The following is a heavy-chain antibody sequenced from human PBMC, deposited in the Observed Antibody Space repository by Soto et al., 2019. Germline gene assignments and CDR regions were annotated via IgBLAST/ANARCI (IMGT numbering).Heavy chain of an antibody. Sequence: GGSLRLSCAASGFTFSSYWMHWVRQAPGKGLVWVSRINSDGSSTSYADSVKGRFTISRDNAKNTLYLQMNSLRAEDTAVYYCARPVLEYSGYDFDYWGQGTLVTVSS. V-gene: IGHV3-74*01. J-gene: IGHJ4*02. CDR3: ARPVLEYSGYDFDY. CDR1: GFTFSSYW. D-gene: IGHD5-12*01. CDR2: INSDGSST.